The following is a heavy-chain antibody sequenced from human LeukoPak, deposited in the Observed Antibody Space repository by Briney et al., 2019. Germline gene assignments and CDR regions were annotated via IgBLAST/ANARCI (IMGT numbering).Heavy chain of an antibody. J-gene: IGHJ4*02. V-gene: IGHV4-38-2*02. CDR1: GYSISSGYY. D-gene: IGHD1-26*01. CDR2: IYHSGST. CDR3: ARDRRTFKGGSYSEFDY. Sequence: SETLSLTCTVSGYSISSGYYWGWIRQPPGKGLEWIGSIYHSGSTYYNPSLKSRVTISVDTSKNQFSLKLSSVTAADTAVYYCARDRRTFKGGSYSEFDYWGQGSLVTVSS.